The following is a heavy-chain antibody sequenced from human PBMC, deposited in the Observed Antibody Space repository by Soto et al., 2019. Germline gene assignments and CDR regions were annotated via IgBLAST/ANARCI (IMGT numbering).Heavy chain of an antibody. Sequence: QVQLVQSGAEVKKPGASVKVSCKASGYTFSSYGISWVRQAPGQGLEWMGWISAYNGNTNYAQKPQGRVTMTTDTSTSTAYMELRSLRSDDTAVYYCARDGIDYDFWSGYQPFDSWGQGTLVTVSS. CDR2: ISAYNGNT. CDR3: ARDGIDYDFWSGYQPFDS. CDR1: GYTFSSYG. J-gene: IGHJ4*02. V-gene: IGHV1-18*01. D-gene: IGHD3-3*01.